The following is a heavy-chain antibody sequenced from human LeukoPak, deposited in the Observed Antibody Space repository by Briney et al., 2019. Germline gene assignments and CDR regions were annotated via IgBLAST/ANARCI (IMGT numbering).Heavy chain of an antibody. CDR1: GRTFSDHI. V-gene: IGHV1-69*13. J-gene: IGHJ4*02. CDR3: TAYDILTGFDY. Sequence: ASVKVFCKASGRTFSDHINFWVRQAPGQGLKWMGGISPLLGASNHTQKFQDRVRITADESASTAYMELSNLRSADSVFYQRTAYDILTGFDYWGQGTLVTVSS. CDR2: ISPLLGAS. D-gene: IGHD3-9*01.